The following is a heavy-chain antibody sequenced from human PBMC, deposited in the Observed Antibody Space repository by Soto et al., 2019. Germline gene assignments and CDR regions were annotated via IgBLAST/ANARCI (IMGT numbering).Heavy chain of an antibody. J-gene: IGHJ5*02. D-gene: IGHD4-17*01. CDR2: MNPNSGNT. CDR1: GYNFTSYD. CDR3: ARVTGDYGNNWFDP. Sequence: QVQLVQSGAEVKKPGASVKVSCKASGYNFTSYDINWVRQATGQGLEWMGWMNPNSGNTGYAQKFQGRVTMTRNTSISTADMELSSLRSEDTAVYYCARVTGDYGNNWFDPWGQRPLVTVSS. V-gene: IGHV1-8*01.